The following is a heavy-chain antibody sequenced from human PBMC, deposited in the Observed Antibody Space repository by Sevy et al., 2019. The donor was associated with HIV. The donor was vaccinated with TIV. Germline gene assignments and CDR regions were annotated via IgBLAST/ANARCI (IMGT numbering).Heavy chain of an antibody. CDR1: GGSLSNYG. V-gene: IGHV1-69*10. J-gene: IGHJ4*02. D-gene: IGHD2-21*02. Sequence: ASVKVSCKASGGSLSNYGMNWVRQAPGQGLEWMGGIIPRLGLANYGQQFQGRFTITADESTRTMYMEVKSLKSEDTGVHYCASVRPCGGDCYFFDSWGQGTLVTVSS. CDR3: ASVRPCGGDCYFFDS. CDR2: IIPRLGLA.